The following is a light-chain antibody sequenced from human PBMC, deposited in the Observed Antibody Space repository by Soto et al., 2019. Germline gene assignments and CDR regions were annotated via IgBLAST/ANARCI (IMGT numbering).Light chain of an antibody. CDR3: QQYHNWPIT. V-gene: IGKV3-15*01. Sequence: IGLKQSPDTLPLSPGEGATLSCRASQSVGSYLAWYQQKPGQAPRLLIFGASARATGIPARFSGSGSGTEFTLTISSLQSEDFAVYYCQQYHNWPITFGQGTRLEIK. CDR2: GAS. J-gene: IGKJ5*01. CDR1: QSVGSY.